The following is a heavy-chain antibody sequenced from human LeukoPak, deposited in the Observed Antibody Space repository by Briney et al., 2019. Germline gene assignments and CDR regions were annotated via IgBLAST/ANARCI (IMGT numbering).Heavy chain of an antibody. CDR2: ISYDGSNK. D-gene: IGHD1-26*01. Sequence: GGSLRLSCAASGFTFSNYGMHWVRQAPGKGLEWVAVISYDGSNKYYADSVKGRFTISRDNSKNTLYLQMNSLRAEDTAVYYCARDHLAQYSGTDSGAFLHWGQGTLVTVSS. CDR1: GFTFSNYG. J-gene: IGHJ1*01. V-gene: IGHV3-30*03. CDR3: ARDHLAQYSGTDSGAFLH.